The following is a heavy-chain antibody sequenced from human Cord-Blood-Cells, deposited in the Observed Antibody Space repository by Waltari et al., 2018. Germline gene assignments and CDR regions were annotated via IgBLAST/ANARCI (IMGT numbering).Heavy chain of an antibody. CDR3: AKDQSIAARPDWFDY. Sequence: EVQLLESGGGLVQPGGSLRLSCAASGFTFSSYAMSWVRPAPGKGLEWVSAISGSGGRKYNADSVKGRFTISRDNAKNTRYLQMNSLRAEDTAVYYCAKDQSIAARPDWFDYWGQGTLVTVSS. V-gene: IGHV3-23*01. D-gene: IGHD6-6*01. CDR2: ISGSGGRK. CDR1: GFTFSSYA. J-gene: IGHJ4*02.